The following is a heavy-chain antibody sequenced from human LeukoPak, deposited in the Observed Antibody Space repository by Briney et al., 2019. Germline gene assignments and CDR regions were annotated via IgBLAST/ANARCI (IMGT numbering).Heavy chain of an antibody. Sequence: MSGGSLRLSCAASGFTFSCYSMNWLRQAPGKGLEWVTSISSSSSYIYYADSVKGRFTISRDNAKNSLYLQMNSMRAEDTAVYYWARVPRVGATAIFDYCGQGTLVTVSS. CDR2: ISSSSSYI. CDR3: ARVPRVGATAIFDY. V-gene: IGHV3-21*01. D-gene: IGHD1-26*01. CDR1: GFTFSCYS. J-gene: IGHJ4*02.